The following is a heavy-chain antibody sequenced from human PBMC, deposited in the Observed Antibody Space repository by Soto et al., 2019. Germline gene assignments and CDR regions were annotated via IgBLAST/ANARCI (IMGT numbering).Heavy chain of an antibody. CDR1: GFTFDEYA. D-gene: IGHD2-2*01. CDR2: IRSKAYGKTT. V-gene: IGHV3-49*03. CDR3: TRYTYTSRYSYFGMDV. J-gene: IGHJ6*02. Sequence: GGSLRLSCTYSGFTFDEYAISWSRQAPGKGLEWVGVIRSKAYGKTTDYAASVKGRFTILRDDSKSIAYLQLNSVQSDDTGVYYCTRYTYTSRYSYFGMDVWGHGSTVTVS.